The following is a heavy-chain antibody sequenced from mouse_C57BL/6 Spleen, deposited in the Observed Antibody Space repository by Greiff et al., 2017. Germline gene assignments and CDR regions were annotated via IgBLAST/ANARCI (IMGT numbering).Heavy chain of an antibody. CDR3: ARGILRYFDY. Sequence: QVQLKESGPELVKPGASVKISCKASGYAFSSSWMNWVKQRPGKGLEWIGRIYPGDGDTNYNGKFKGKATLTADKSSSTAYMQLSSLTSEDSAVYYCARGILRYFDYWGHGTTLTVS. V-gene: IGHV1-82*01. J-gene: IGHJ2*01. CDR1: GYAFSSSW. D-gene: IGHD1-1*01. CDR2: IYPGDGDT.